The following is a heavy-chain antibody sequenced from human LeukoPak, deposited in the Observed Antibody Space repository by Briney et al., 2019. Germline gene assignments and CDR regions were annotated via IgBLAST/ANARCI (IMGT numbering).Heavy chain of an antibody. V-gene: IGHV1-18*01. CDR3: ATWGLQQMVRFDY. CDR2: ISGYNGNT. J-gene: IGHJ4*02. Sequence: ASVKVSCKASGYTFTNYGLSWVRQAPGQGLEWMGWISGYNGNTKYVQKLQGRVTMTRDTSTTTAYMELRSLRSDDTAVYYCATWGLQQMVRFDYWGQGTLVTVSS. D-gene: IGHD6-13*01. CDR1: GYTFTNYG.